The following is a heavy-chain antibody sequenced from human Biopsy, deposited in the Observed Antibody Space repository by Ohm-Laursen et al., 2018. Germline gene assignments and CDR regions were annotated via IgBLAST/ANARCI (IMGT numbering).Heavy chain of an antibody. D-gene: IGHD1-1*01. CDR2: ISTYNGNT. J-gene: IGHJ5*02. CDR3: ARDWTSGSEMWFDP. CDR1: GYTFDSYG. V-gene: IGHV1-18*01. Sequence: ASVKVSCKASGYTFDSYGIDWVRQAAGQGPEWMGWISTYNGNTHYAQNFQGRITLTADTSTTTAYMELSSLTSDDTAVYYCARDWTSGSEMWFDPWGQGTLITVSS.